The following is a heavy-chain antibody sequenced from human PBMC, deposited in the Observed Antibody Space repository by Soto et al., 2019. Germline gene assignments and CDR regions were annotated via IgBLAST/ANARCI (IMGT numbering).Heavy chain of an antibody. CDR2: INAGNRNT. J-gene: IGHJ3*02. CDR3: ARGYDYVWGSYRSDAFDI. CDR1: GYTFTSYA. V-gene: IGHV1-3*01. D-gene: IGHD3-16*02. Sequence: GASVKVSCKASGYTFTSYAMHWVRQAPGQRLEWMGWINAGNRNTEYSQKFQGRIIMTRDTSANTAYMELSSLTSEDTAVYYCARGYDYVWGSYRSDAFDIWGQGAMVTVSS.